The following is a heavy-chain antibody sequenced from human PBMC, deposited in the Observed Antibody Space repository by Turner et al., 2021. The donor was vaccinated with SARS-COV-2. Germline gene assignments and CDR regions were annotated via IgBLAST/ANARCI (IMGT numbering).Heavy chain of an antibody. CDR1: GFSLSTTGVG. Sequence: QITLKESGPALVKPTQTLTLTCSFSGFSLSTTGVGVGWIRQSPGKALEWLALSYWDDDKRYSPSLKSRITLTKDTYRDQVVLTMTNMDPVDTATYYCARFYYGSGTYNNRPYYDFWGQGTLVTVSS. CDR3: ARFYYGSGTYNNRPYYDF. D-gene: IGHD3-10*01. V-gene: IGHV2-5*02. J-gene: IGHJ4*02. CDR2: SYWDDDK.